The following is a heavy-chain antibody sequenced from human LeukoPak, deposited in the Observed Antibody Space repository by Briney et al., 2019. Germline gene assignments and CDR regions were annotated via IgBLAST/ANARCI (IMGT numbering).Heavy chain of an antibody. CDR3: ARDYYGSGSYQAVYFDY. CDR2: INAGNGKT. D-gene: IGHD3-10*01. Sequence: GSSVTVSCKASGYTFTAYSMNWVRQAPGQRLEWMGWINAGNGKTKYSQKFQGRVTITRDTSASTAYMELSSLRSEDTAVYYCARDYYGSGSYQAVYFDYWGQGTLVTVSS. CDR1: GYTFTAYS. V-gene: IGHV1-3*01. J-gene: IGHJ4*02.